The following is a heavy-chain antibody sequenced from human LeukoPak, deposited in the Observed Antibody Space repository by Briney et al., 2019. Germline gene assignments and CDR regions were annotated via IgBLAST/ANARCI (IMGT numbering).Heavy chain of an antibody. CDR3: ARHGAGGYAYYYYGMDV. CDR1: GASITNYY. V-gene: IGHV4-59*08. CDR2: IYYSGTT. Sequence: SETLSLTCSVSGASITNYYWSWIRQPPGKGLEWIGYIYYSGTTNYNPSLKSRVTISVDTSKSQFSLKLTSVTAADTAVYYCARHGAGGYAYYYYGMDVWGLGATVTVSS. D-gene: IGHD2-2*01. J-gene: IGHJ6*02.